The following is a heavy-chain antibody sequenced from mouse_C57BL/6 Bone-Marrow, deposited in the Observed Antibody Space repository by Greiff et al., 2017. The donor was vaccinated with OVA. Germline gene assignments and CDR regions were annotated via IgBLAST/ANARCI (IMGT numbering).Heavy chain of an antibody. J-gene: IGHJ4*01. CDR1: GFSLSTFGMG. CDR3: ARYYSNFYYAMDY. Sequence: QVTLKESGPGILQPSQTLSLSCSFSGFSLSTFGMGVGWIRQPSGQGLEWLAHIWWDDDKYYNPALKSRLTISKDTSKNQVFLTSANVVTADTATYYCARYYSNFYYAMDYWGQGTSVTVSS. CDR2: IWWDDDK. V-gene: IGHV8-8*01. D-gene: IGHD2-5*01.